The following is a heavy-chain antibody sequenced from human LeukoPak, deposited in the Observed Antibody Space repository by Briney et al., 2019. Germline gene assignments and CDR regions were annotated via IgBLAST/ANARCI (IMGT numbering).Heavy chain of an antibody. J-gene: IGHJ4*02. V-gene: IGHV4-31*02. Sequence: LRLSCAASGFTFSDYYMSWIRQAPGKGLEWIGYIYYSGSTYYNPSLKSRVTISVDTSKNQFSLKLSSVTAADTAVYYCAREDTAMVQFDYWGQGTLVTVSS. CDR3: AREDTAMVQFDY. CDR1: GFTFSDYY. D-gene: IGHD5-18*01. CDR2: IYYSGST.